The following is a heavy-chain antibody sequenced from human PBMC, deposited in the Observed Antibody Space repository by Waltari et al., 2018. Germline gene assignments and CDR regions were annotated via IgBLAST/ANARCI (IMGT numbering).Heavy chain of an antibody. Sequence: EVQLVESGGGLVKPGGSLRLSCAASGFTFSSYSMNWVRQAPGKGLGWVSSISSSSSYIYYADSGKGRFTSSRDNAKNSLYLQMNSLRAEDTAVYYCARDRDYDFWSGHYYYYGMDVWGQGTTVIVSS. CDR2: ISSSSSYI. CDR1: GFTFSSYS. J-gene: IGHJ6*02. CDR3: ARDRDYDFWSGHYYYYGMDV. D-gene: IGHD3-3*01. V-gene: IGHV3-21*01.